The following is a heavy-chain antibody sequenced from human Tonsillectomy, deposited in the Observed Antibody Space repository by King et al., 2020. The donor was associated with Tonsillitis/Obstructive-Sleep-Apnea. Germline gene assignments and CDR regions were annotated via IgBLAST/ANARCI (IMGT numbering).Heavy chain of an antibody. CDR3: AKISSWEFLRYLDY. CDR1: GFTFSTYA. V-gene: IGHV3-23*04. CDR2: ISGSGSTT. J-gene: IGHJ4*02. D-gene: IGHD3-10*01. Sequence: VQLVESGGLLLQPGGSLRLSCAASGFTFSTYAMSWVRQAPGKGLGWVSSISGSGSTTYYDDSVKGRFTISRDNSKNTLYLQMNTLRAEDTAIYYCAKISSWEFLRYLDYWGQGTLVTVYS.